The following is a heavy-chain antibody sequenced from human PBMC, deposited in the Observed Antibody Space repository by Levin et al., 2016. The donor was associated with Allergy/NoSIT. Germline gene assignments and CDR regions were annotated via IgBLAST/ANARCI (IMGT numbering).Heavy chain of an antibody. J-gene: IGHJ6*02. CDR2: IYYSGST. Sequence: GSLRLSCTVSGGSISSYYWSWIRQPPGKGLEWIGYIYYSGSTNYNPSLKSRVTISVDTSKNQFSLKLSSVTAADTAVYYCASTGWSSGWRTSRYYYYGMDVWGQGTTVTISS. V-gene: IGHV4-59*01. CDR3: ASTGWSSGWRTSRYYYYGMDV. CDR1: GGSISSYY. D-gene: IGHD6-19*01.